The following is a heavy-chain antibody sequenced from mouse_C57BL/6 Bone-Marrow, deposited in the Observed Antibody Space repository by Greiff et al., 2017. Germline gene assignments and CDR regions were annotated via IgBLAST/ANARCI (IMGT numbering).Heavy chain of an antibody. CDR1: GYSITSGYY. J-gene: IGHJ2*01. D-gene: IGHD2-5*01. V-gene: IGHV3-6*01. CDR3: ARGEVTTYYFDY. Sequence: EVQLQESGPGLVKPSQSLSLTCSVTGYSITSGYYWNWIRQFPGNKLEWMGYISYDGSNNYNPSLKNRISITRDTSKNQFFLKLNSVTTEDTATYYCARGEVTTYYFDYWGQGTTLTVSS. CDR2: ISYDGSN.